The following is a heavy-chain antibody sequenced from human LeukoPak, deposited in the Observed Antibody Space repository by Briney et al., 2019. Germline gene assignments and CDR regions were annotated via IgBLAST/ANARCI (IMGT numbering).Heavy chain of an antibody. CDR2: IYYSEST. Sequence: SETLSLTCTVSGGSISSYYWSWIRQPPGKGLEWIGYIYYSESTNYNPSLKSRVTISVDTSKNQFSLKLSSVTAADTAVYYCARVGYSDAFDIWGQGTMVTVSS. D-gene: IGHD2-15*01. CDR3: ARVGYSDAFDI. J-gene: IGHJ3*02. V-gene: IGHV4-59*12. CDR1: GGSISSYY.